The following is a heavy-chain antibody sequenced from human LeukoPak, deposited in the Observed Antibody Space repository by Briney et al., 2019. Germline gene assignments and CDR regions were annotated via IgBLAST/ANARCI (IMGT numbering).Heavy chain of an antibody. D-gene: IGHD6-13*01. J-gene: IGHJ4*02. CDR3: AREGLRKAAAGTGFDY. CDR1: GFTFSSYG. CDR2: IWYGGSNK. Sequence: QPGGSLRLSCAASGFTFSSYGMHWVRQAPGKGLEWVAVIWYGGSNKYYADSVKGRFTISRDNSKSTLYLQMNSLRAEDTAVYYCAREGLRKAAAGTGFDYWGQGTLVTVSS. V-gene: IGHV3-33*08.